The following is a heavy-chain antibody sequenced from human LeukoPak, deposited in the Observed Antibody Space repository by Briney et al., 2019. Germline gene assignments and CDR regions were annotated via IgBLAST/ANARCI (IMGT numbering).Heavy chain of an antibody. CDR3: AKGISAYGGYDY. J-gene: IGHJ4*02. V-gene: IGHV3-30*18. D-gene: IGHD5-12*01. CDR2: ISPDGSNK. Sequence: GRSLRLSCAASGFTFSNYGMHWVRQAPGKGLEWVAVISPDGSNKYYADSVKGRFTISRDNSKNTLYLQMNTLSADDTAVYYCAKGISAYGGYDYWGQGTLVTVSS. CDR1: GFTFSNYG.